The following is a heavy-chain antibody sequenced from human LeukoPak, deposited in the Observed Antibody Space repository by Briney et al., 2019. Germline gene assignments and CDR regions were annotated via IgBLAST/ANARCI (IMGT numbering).Heavy chain of an antibody. CDR2: ISSSSSYI. J-gene: IGHJ4*02. Sequence: KTGGSLRLSCAASGFTFSSYSMNWVRQAPGKGLEWVSSISSSSSYIYYADSVKGRLTISRDNAKNSLYLQMSSLRAEDTAVYYCARVGVVAATDWGQGTLVTVSS. CDR1: GFTFSSYS. D-gene: IGHD2-15*01. V-gene: IGHV3-21*01. CDR3: ARVGVVAATD.